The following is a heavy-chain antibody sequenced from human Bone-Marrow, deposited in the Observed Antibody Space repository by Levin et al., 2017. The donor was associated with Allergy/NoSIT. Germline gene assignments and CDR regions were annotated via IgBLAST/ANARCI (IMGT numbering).Heavy chain of an antibody. CDR2: IVPVYGIP. CDR1: GGTFGSSA. Sequence: PQASVKVSCKASGGTFGSSAISWVRLAPGQGLEWMGGIVPVYGIPNYAQRFRGRITITADESTSTAYMELSSLRSEDTAVYYCTTESETSDSNYYFDFWGQGTLVAVSP. CDR3: TTESETSDSNYYFDF. J-gene: IGHJ4*02. V-gene: IGHV1-69*13. D-gene: IGHD3-10*01.